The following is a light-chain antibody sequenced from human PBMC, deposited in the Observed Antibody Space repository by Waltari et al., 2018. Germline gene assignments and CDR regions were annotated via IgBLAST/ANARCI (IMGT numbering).Light chain of an antibody. J-gene: IGKJ2*01. V-gene: IGKV1-5*03. Sequence: DIQMTQSPSTLSASVGDRVTITCRASQSISSWLAWYQQKPGKAPKLLIYGLSSLQSGVPSRFSGSGSGTEFTLTISSLQPDDFAIYYCQQYKTYPHTLGQGTRLEIK. CDR1: QSISSW. CDR3: QQYKTYPHT. CDR2: GLS.